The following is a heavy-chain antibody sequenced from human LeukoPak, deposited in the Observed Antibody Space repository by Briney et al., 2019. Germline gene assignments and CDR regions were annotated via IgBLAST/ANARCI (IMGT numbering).Heavy chain of an antibody. D-gene: IGHD4-17*01. CDR1: EGTVTRYA. CDR3: ARGAYGDHTFDY. CDR2: IIPIFGTA. Sequence: SSVKLSYNAAEGTVTRYAISGLRQAPGQGREGMGGIIPIFGTANYAQKFQGRVTITADESTRTAYMELSSLRTEDTAVYYCARGAYGDHTFDYWGQGTLVTVSS. J-gene: IGHJ4*02. V-gene: IGHV1-69*13.